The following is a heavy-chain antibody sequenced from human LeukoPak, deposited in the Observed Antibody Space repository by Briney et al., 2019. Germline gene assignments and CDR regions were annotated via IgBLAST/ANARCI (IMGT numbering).Heavy chain of an antibody. CDR2: ISYDGSNK. D-gene: IGHD7-27*01. CDR3: ARVDWGSTGYFDL. Sequence: GGSLRLSCAASGFTFSSFAIHWVRQAPGKGLEWVAGISYDGSNKYYADSVKGRFTISRDNSKNTLYLQMNSLRAEDTAVYYCARVDWGSTGYFDLWGRGTLVTVSS. V-gene: IGHV3-30-3*01. J-gene: IGHJ2*01. CDR1: GFTFSSFA.